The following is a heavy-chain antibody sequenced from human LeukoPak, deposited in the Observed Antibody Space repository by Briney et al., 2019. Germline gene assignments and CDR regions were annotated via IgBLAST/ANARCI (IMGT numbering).Heavy chain of an antibody. V-gene: IGHV3-23*01. CDR3: ARYNDIAVGDSFDV. CDR2: ISGSGGST. D-gene: IGHD2-15*01. J-gene: IGHJ3*01. Sequence: AGGSLRLSCAASGFTFSSYAMSWVRQAPGKGLEWVSAISGSGGSTYYADSVKGRFTISRDNSKNTLYLQMNSLRVEDTAVYYCARYNDIAVGDSFDVWGQGTKVTVSS. CDR1: GFTFSSYA.